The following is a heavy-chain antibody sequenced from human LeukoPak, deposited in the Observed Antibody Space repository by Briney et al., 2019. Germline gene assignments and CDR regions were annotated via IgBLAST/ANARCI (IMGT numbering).Heavy chain of an antibody. J-gene: IGHJ4*02. CDR3: ARRGPYEVASYFDY. V-gene: IGHV4-59*08. CDR2: IYYSGST. Sequence: PSETLSLTCTVAGASISSYYWSWIRQPPGKRLGWIGYIYYSGSTNYNPSLKSRVTISVDTSKNQFSLKLSSVTAADTAVYYCARRGPYEVASYFDYWGQGTLVTVSS. D-gene: IGHD3-3*01. CDR1: GASISSYY.